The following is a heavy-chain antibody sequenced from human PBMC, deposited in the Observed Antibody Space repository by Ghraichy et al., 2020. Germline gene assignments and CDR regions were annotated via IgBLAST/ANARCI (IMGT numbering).Heavy chain of an antibody. CDR1: GFTFRNAW. Sequence: GGSLRLSCAASGFTFRNAWMTWVRQAQGKGLEWVGRIKDKIDGGTTDYAAPVRGRFTISRDDSKDMLYRQMNSLKKEDTAVYYCTTMRYDRSGKPDFWGRVTLV. J-gene: IGHJ4*02. V-gene: IGHV3-15*01. CDR3: TTMRYDRSGKPDF. CDR2: IKDKIDGGTT. D-gene: IGHD3-22*01.